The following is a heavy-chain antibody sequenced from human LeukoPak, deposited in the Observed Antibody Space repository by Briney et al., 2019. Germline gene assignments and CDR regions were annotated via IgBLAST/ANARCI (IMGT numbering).Heavy chain of an antibody. J-gene: IGHJ2*01. CDR1: GGSVNSGSYY. D-gene: IGHD3-3*01. CDR3: ARSGDYDFWTNKYWYFDL. CDR2: IYYSGST. Sequence: SETLSLTCTVSGGSVNSGSYYWNWIRQPPGKGLEWIGYIYYSGSTNYNPSLKSRVTISVDTSKNQFSLKLSSVTAADTAVYYCARSGDYDFWTNKYWYFDLWGRGTLVTVSS. V-gene: IGHV4-61*01.